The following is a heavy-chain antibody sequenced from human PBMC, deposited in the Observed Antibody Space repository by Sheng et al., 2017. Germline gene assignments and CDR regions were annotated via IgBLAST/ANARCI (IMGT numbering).Heavy chain of an antibody. CDR1: GGSISSSSYY. V-gene: IGHV4-39*07. Sequence: QLQLQESGPGLVKPSETLSLTCTVSGGSISSSSYYWGWIRQPPGKGLEWIGSIYYSGSTYYNPSLKSRVTISVDTSKNQFSLKLSSVTAADTAVYYCARERSGFSPVDVWGQGTTVTVSS. CDR3: ARERSGFSPVDV. J-gene: IGHJ6*02. D-gene: IGHD3-3*01. CDR2: IYYSGST.